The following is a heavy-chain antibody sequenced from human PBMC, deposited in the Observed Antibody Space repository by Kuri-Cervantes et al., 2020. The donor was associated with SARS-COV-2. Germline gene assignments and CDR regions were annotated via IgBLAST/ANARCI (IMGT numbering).Heavy chain of an antibody. D-gene: IGHD3-3*01. CDR2: VSYSGSA. V-gene: IGHV4-59*04. J-gene: IGHJ4*02. Sequence: GSLRLSCTVSGGSISSHYWSWIRQPPGKGLEWIGSVSYSGSAYYNPSLKSRVTIFVDTSKNQLSLWLTSVTAADTAVYYCARYFWSGAYYFDYWGQETLVTVSS. CDR1: GGSISSHY. CDR3: ARYFWSGAYYFDY.